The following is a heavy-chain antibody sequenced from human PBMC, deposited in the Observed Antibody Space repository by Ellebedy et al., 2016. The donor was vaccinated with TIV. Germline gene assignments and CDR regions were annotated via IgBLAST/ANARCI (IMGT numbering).Heavy chain of an antibody. J-gene: IGHJ6*02. D-gene: IGHD2-2*01. CDR3: ARGPPAARYYYGMDV. V-gene: IGHV4-34*01. CDR1: GGSFSGYY. Sequence: SETLSLXCAVYGGSFSGYYWTWIRQPPGKGLEWIGEINHSGSTNYNPSLKSRVTISVDTSKNQFSLKLSSVTAADTAVYYCARGPPAARYYYGMDVWGQGTTVAVSS. CDR2: INHSGST.